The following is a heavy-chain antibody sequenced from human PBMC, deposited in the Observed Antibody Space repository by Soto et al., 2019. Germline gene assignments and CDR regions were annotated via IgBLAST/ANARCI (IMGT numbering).Heavy chain of an antibody. V-gene: IGHV4-39*01. D-gene: IGHD4-17*01. Sequence: XETLSLTCTVAGGSITSSSYYWGWIRQPPGKGLEWIGVIYYSGRSYYNPSLKSRVTMSVDTSKNQFSLTLNSVTAADAAVYYCARQRTTVVTQAYFDHWGQGTLVTVSS. CDR1: GGSITSSSYY. CDR2: IYYSGRS. CDR3: ARQRTTVVTQAYFDH. J-gene: IGHJ4*02.